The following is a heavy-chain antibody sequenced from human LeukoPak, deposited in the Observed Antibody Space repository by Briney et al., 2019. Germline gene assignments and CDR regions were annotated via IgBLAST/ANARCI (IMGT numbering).Heavy chain of an antibody. CDR3: ARLGTPRHVDY. V-gene: IGHV1-69*05. Sequence: GASVKVSCKASGGTFSSYAIRWVRQAPGQGLEWMGRIIPIFGTANYAQKFQGRVTITTDESTSTAYMELSSLRSEDTAVYYCARLGTPRHVDYWGQGTLFTVSS. CDR1: GGTFSSYA. CDR2: IIPIFGTA. J-gene: IGHJ4*02.